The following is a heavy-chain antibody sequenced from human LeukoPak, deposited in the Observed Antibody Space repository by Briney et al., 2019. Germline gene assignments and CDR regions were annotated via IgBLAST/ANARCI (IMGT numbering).Heavy chain of an antibody. CDR3: ARDHKYYYDSSGYCR. D-gene: IGHD3-22*01. J-gene: IGHJ4*02. Sequence: GGSLRLSCAASGFTFSSYSMNWVRQAPGKGLEWVSSISSSSSYIYYADSVKGRFTISRDNAKNSLYLQMNSLRAEDTAVYYCARDHKYYYDSSGYCRWGQGTLVTVSS. CDR1: GFTFSSYS. CDR2: ISSSSSYI. V-gene: IGHV3-21*01.